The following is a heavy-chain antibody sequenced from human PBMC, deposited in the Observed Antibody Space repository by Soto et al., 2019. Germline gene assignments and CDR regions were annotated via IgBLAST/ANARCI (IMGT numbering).Heavy chain of an antibody. Sequence: QVQLQQWGAGLVKPSETLSLSCAVYGQSFSGHSWAWIRQPPGKGLEWIGGINESGSTYYNPSLTSRFTISTDTSKNQFSLKLSSVSAADTAAYFCARGSGIVALPGELEDVNYDYWGQGTLVNVSS. CDR2: INESGST. CDR3: ARGSGIVALPGELEDVNYDY. V-gene: IGHV4-34*01. CDR1: GQSFSGHS. D-gene: IGHD1-1*01. J-gene: IGHJ4*02.